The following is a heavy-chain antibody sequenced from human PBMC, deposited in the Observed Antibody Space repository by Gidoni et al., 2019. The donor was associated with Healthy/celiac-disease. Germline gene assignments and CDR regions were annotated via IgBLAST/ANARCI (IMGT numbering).Heavy chain of an antibody. D-gene: IGHD2-15*01. CDR2: ISGSGGST. Sequence: EVQLLESGGGLVQPGGSLRLSCAASGFTFSSYGMSWVRQAPGKGLAWVSAISGSGGSTYYADSVKGRFTISRDNSKNTLYLQMNSLRAEDTAVYYCAKVSSGGGYYYGMDVWGQWDHGHRLL. J-gene: IGHJ6*02. CDR3: AKVSSGGGYYYGMDV. V-gene: IGHV3-23*01. CDR1: GFTFSSYG.